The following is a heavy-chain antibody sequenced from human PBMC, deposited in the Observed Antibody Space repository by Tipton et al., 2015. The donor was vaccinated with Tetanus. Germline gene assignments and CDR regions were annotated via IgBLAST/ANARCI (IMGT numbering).Heavy chain of an antibody. CDR3: ARVRAILRRTLSGLYWLDP. J-gene: IGHJ5*02. Sequence: TLSLTCTVSGDSVSTGNFYWSWIRRPPGKGLEWIAFIHHSGLAFSKPSLKSRVSISVDTSKNQFSLEVASVTVSDTAVYYCARVRAILRRTLSGLYWLDPWGQGILVTVSS. V-gene: IGHV4-30-4*01. D-gene: IGHD3-16*01. CDR2: IHHSGLA. CDR1: GDSVSTGNFY.